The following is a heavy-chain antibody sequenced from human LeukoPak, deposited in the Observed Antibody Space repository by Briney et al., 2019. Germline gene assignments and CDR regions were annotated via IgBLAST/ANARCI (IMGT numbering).Heavy chain of an antibody. Sequence: SGTLSLTCAVSGGSISSSNWWSSVRQPPGKGLEWIGQIYHSGSTNYNPSLKSRVTISVDKSKNQFCLTLSSVTAADKGVYYCARRDIVVVPAADTWFDPWGKGTLVTVSS. J-gene: IGHJ5*02. D-gene: IGHD2-2*01. CDR1: GGSISSSNW. CDR3: ARRDIVVVPAADTWFDP. CDR2: IYHSGST. V-gene: IGHV4-4*02.